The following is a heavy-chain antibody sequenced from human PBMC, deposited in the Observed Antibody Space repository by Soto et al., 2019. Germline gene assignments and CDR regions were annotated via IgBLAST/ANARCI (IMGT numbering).Heavy chain of an antibody. V-gene: IGHV3-21*01. J-gene: IGHJ5*02. CDR2: ISSSSSYI. CDR1: GFTFSSYG. Sequence: EVQLVESGGGLVQPGGSLRLSCAASGFTFSSYGMNWVRQAPGKGLEWVSSISSSSSYIYYADSVKGRFTISRDNPKNSQSQQLSSLKPDEMAVYYSARGQRITIFGVAFDHWGQGTLVTVSS. CDR3: ARGQRITIFGVAFDH. D-gene: IGHD3-3*01.